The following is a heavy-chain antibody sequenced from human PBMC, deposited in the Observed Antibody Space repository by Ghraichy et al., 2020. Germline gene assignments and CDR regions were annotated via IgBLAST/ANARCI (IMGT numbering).Heavy chain of an antibody. D-gene: IGHD2-15*01. V-gene: IGHV3-30*09. CDR2: ISYDGINQ. Sequence: GGSLRLSCAASGFTFNHFNMYWVRQAPGKGLEWVALISYDGINQYYADSVKGRFAISKDKRFFLQMNTLRPEDTAVYYCARSLVAAGAQLGSYFDLWGRGTLVTVSP. J-gene: IGHJ2*01. CDR1: GFTFNHFN. CDR3: ARSLVAAGAQLGSYFDL.